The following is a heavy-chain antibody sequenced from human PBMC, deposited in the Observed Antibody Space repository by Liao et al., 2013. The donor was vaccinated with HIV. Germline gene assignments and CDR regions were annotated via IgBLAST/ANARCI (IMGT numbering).Heavy chain of an antibody. CDR3: TDAFSF. V-gene: IGHV4-61*02. Sequence: QVQLQESGPGLVKPSQTLSLTCTVSGGSISSGIYYWSWIRQPAGKGLEWIGRIYTSGSTNYNPSLKLSSVTAADTAVYYCARGSRYFDWILSGPRLITDAFSFWGQGTMVTVSS. CDR2: IYTSGST. CDR1: GGSISSGIYY. D-gene: IGHD3-9*01. J-gene: IGHJ3*01.